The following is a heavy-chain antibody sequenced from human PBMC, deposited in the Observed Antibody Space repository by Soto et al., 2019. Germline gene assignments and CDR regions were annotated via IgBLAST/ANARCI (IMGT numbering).Heavy chain of an antibody. J-gene: IGHJ4*02. D-gene: IGHD7-27*01. Sequence: QVQVVQSGAEVKQPGSSVKVSCKVSGGTFSTYSISWVRQAPGQGLEWVGGIIPIFGAAKHAQKFQGRVTITADDSTSTVYMELSGLRSEDTAVYFCARDGDRVTARHWSQGTLVTVSS. CDR3: ARDGDRVTARH. CDR2: IIPIFGAA. CDR1: GGTFSTYS. V-gene: IGHV1-69*01.